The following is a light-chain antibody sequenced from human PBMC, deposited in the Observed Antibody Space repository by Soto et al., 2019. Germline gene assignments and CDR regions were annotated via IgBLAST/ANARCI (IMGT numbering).Light chain of an antibody. CDR3: SSYTSSSTLLYV. Sequence: QSALTQPASVTGSTGQSITISCTGTSSDVGGYNYVSWYQQHPGKAPKLMIYDVSNRPSGVSNRFSGSKSGNTASLTISGLQAEDEADYYCSSYTSSSTLLYVFGTGTKLTV. J-gene: IGLJ1*01. CDR2: DVS. V-gene: IGLV2-14*01. CDR1: SSDVGGYNY.